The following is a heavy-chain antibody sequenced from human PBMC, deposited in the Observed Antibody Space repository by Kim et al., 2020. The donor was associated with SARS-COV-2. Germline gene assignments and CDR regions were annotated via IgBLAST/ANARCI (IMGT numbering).Heavy chain of an antibody. CDR2: MNLNSGNT. CDR1: GYTFTSYD. V-gene: IGHV1-8*01. CDR3: ARGIFVAAAGILNYYYYYGIDV. Sequence: ASVKVSCKASGYTFTSYDINWVRHATGQGLEWMGWMNLNSGNTGYAQKFQGRVTMTRNTSISTAYMELSSLRSEDTAVYYCARGIFVAAAGILNYYYYYGIDVWGKGTTVTVTS. D-gene: IGHD6-13*01. J-gene: IGHJ6*04.